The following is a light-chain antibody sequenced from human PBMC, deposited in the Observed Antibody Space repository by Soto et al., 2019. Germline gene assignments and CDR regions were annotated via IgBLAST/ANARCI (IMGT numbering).Light chain of an antibody. CDR2: AAS. CDR3: QQLNSYPWK. V-gene: IGKV1-9*01. CDR1: QSISSY. J-gene: IGKJ1*01. Sequence: DIQMTQSPSSLSASVGDRFTITCRASQSISSYLNSYQQKPGKAPKLLIYAASSLQSGVPSRFSGSGSGTVFTLTISSLQPEDFATYYCQQLNSYPWKFGQGTKVDIK.